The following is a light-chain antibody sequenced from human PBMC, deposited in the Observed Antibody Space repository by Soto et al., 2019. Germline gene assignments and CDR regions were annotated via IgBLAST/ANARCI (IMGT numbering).Light chain of an antibody. Sequence: EIVLTQSPGTLSLSPGERATLSCRASQSVTSNYLAWYQQKPGQAPRLIIHDASNRAPGIPARFSGSGSGTECTLAISSLEPEDFAVYYCQQRSKWPPTFGPGTRLEIK. V-gene: IGKV3-11*01. CDR3: QQRSKWPPT. CDR2: DAS. J-gene: IGKJ5*01. CDR1: QSVTSNY.